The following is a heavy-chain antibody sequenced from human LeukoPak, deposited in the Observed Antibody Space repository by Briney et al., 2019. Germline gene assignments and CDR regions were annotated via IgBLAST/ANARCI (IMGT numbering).Heavy chain of an antibody. CDR2: IYYSGST. CDR1: GDFISSSSCY. D-gene: IGHD2-2*01. CDR3: ARHQRMDRGYCSSTSCPRVGWFDP. V-gene: IGHV4-39*01. Sequence: PSETLSLTCTVSGDFISSSSCYWGWIRQPPGKGLEWIGTIYYSGSTYYNPSLKSRVTVSLDTSKNQFSLKLSSVTAADTAVYYCARHQRMDRGYCSSTSCPRVGWFDPWGQGTLVTVSS. J-gene: IGHJ5*02.